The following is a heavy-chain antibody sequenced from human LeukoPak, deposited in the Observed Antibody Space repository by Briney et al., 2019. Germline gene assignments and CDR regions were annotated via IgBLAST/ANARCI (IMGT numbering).Heavy chain of an antibody. CDR3: VTYYYDSSGYYAQDY. V-gene: IGHV1-18*01. CDR2: ISAYNGNT. CDR1: GYTFTSYG. D-gene: IGHD3-22*01. Sequence: ASVKASCKASGYTFTSYGISWVRQAPGQGLEWMGWISAYNGNTNYAQKLQGRVTMTTDTSTSTAYMELRSLRSDDTAVYYCVTYYYDSSGYYAQDYWGQGTLVTVSS. J-gene: IGHJ4*02.